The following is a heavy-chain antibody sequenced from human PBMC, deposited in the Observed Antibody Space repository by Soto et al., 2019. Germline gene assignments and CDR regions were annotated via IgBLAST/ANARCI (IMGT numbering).Heavy chain of an antibody. CDR3: ARDSTGAVAELDY. J-gene: IGHJ4*02. CDR2: INAGNGNT. D-gene: IGHD6-19*01. V-gene: IGHV1-3*01. Sequence: ASVKVSCKASGYTFTSYAMHWVRQAPGQRLEWMGWINAGNGNTKYSQKFQGRVTITRDTSASTAYMELSSLRSEDTAVYYGARDSTGAVAELDYWGQGTLVTVSS. CDR1: GYTFTSYA.